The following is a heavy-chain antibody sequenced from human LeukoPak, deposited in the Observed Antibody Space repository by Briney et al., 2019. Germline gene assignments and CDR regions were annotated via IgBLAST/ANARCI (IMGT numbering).Heavy chain of an antibody. CDR1: GFTFSDYY. J-gene: IGHJ4*02. CDR2: ISGGSSTI. D-gene: IGHD2-15*01. V-gene: IGHV3-11*01. Sequence: GGSLRLSCAASGFTFSDYYMSWIRQAPEKGREWVSYISGGSSTIYYADSLKGRFTVSRDNAKNSLYLLMNSLRAEDTAVYYCARRGSGRHFDFWGQGTLVTVSS. CDR3: ARRGSGRHFDF.